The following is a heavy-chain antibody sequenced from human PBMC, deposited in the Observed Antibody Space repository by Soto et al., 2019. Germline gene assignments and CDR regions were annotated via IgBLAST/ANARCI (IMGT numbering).Heavy chain of an antibody. CDR1: GGSITNYN. CDR2: VYNSGST. D-gene: IGHD2-21*01. CDR3: ARRVVVAVTGSLENWLDP. Sequence: SETLSLTCTVAGGSITNYNWNWLRQPPEKALEWIGYVYNSGSTNYNPSLKSRVTISVDTSKNQFSLKVNSVTAADTAVYYCARRVVVAVTGSLENWLDPWGQGILVTVSS. J-gene: IGHJ5*02. V-gene: IGHV4-59*01.